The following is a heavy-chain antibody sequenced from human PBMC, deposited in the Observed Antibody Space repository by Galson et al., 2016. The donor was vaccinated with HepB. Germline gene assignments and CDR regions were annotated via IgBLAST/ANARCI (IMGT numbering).Heavy chain of an antibody. CDR2: IWNDGSKK. J-gene: IGHJ5*02. CDR1: GFTFSSYG. CDR3: ARERTTVTAGWFDP. D-gene: IGHD4-17*01. Sequence: SLRLSCAASGFTFSSYGMHWVRQAPAKGLEWVALIWNDGSKKYYADSVKGRFTISRDNSKNTVYLQMKSLRAEDTAVYHCARERTTVTAGWFDPWGQGTLVTVSS. V-gene: IGHV3-33*01.